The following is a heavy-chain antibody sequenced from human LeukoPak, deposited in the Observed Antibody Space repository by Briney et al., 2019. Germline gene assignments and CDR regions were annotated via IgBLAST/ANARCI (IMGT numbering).Heavy chain of an antibody. Sequence: GGSLRLSCAASGFTFSSYGMHWVRQAPGKGLEWVAVIWYDGSNKYYADSVKGRFTISRDNSKNTLYLQMNSLRAEDTAVYYCARESGDFEARGVIKRYYYYGMDVWGQGTTVTVSS. J-gene: IGHJ6*02. D-gene: IGHD3-10*01. CDR2: IWYDGSNK. V-gene: IGHV3-33*01. CDR3: ARESGDFEARGVIKRYYYYGMDV. CDR1: GFTFSSYG.